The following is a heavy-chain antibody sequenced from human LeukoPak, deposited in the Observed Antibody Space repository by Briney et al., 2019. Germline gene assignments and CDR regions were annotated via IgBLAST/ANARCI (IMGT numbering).Heavy chain of an antibody. CDR3: AKGLFDYGFDYYYYGMDV. CDR2: ISGSGGST. V-gene: IGHV3-23*01. J-gene: IGHJ6*02. Sequence: GGSLRLSCAASGFTFSSYAMSWVRQAPGKGPEWVSAISGSGGSTYYADSVKGRFTISRDNSKNTLYLQMNSLRAEDTAVYYCAKGLFDYGFDYYYYGMDVWGQGTTVTVSS. CDR1: GFTFSSYA. D-gene: IGHD4/OR15-4a*01.